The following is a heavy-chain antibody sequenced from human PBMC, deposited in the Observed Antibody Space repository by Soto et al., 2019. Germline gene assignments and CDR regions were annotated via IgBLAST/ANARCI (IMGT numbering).Heavy chain of an antibody. Sequence: SGPTLVNPTETLTLTCTCSGFSLSNARMGVSWIRQPPGKGLEWIGYIYYSGSTNYNPSLKSRVTISVDTSKNQFSLKLSSVTAADTAVYYCATVRDSSGYWRDAFDIWGQGTMVTVSS. CDR1: GFSLSNARMG. D-gene: IGHD3-22*01. V-gene: IGHV4-61*01. CDR3: ATVRDSSGYWRDAFDI. J-gene: IGHJ3*02. CDR2: IYYSGST.